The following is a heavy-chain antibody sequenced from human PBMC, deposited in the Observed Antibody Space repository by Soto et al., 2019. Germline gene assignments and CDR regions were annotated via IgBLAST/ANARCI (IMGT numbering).Heavy chain of an antibody. CDR1: GYTFTNYG. D-gene: IGHD1-26*01. CDR3: ARSRAGGTWEQYTSFSVDY. V-gene: IGHV1-18*01. J-gene: IGHJ4*01. Sequence: ASVKVSCKASGYTFTNYGISWVRQAPGQGLEWLGWISTYNGDRDFAQKVQGRVTMTTDTSTTTAYMGLRSLRSDDTAVYYCARSRAGGTWEQYTSFSVDYWG. CDR2: ISTYNGDR.